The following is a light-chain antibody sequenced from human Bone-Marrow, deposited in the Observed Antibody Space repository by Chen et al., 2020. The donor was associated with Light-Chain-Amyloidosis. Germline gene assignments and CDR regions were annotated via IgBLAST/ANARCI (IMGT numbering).Light chain of an antibody. CDR3: QSADSSGTYEVI. CDR1: DLPTKY. CDR2: RDT. J-gene: IGLJ2*01. V-gene: IGLV3-25*03. Sequence: SYELTQPPSVSVSPGQTARITCSGDDLPTKYAYWYQQKPGQAPVLGIHRDTDRPSGISERFSGSSSGKTATLTISGVQAEDEADYHCQSADSSGTYEVIFGGGTKLTVL.